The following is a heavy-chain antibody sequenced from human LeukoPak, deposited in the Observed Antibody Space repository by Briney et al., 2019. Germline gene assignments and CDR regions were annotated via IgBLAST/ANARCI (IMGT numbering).Heavy chain of an antibody. CDR2: IYYSGST. J-gene: IGHJ3*02. CDR1: GGSFSGCY. CDR3: ARRASSNFRDDAFDI. Sequence: SETLSLTCAVYGGSFSGCYWSWIRQPPGKGLEWIGYIYYSGSTYYNPSLKSRVTISVDTSKNQFSLKLSSVTAADTAVYYCARRASSNFRDDAFDIWGQGTMVTVSS. V-gene: IGHV4-34*01. D-gene: IGHD6-13*01.